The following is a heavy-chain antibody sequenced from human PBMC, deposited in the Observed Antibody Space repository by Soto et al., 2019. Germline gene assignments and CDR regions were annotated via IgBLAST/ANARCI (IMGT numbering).Heavy chain of an antibody. CDR1: GFTFSSYG. V-gene: IGHV3-33*01. CDR2: IWYDGSNK. Sequence: PGGSLRLSWAASGFTFSSYGMHWVRQAPGKGLEWVAVIWYDGSNKYYADSVKGRFTISRDNSKNTLYLQMNSLRAEDTAVYYCARDQTIWFGELSPGPLDYWGQGTLVTVSS. D-gene: IGHD3-10*01. J-gene: IGHJ4*02. CDR3: ARDQTIWFGELSPGPLDY.